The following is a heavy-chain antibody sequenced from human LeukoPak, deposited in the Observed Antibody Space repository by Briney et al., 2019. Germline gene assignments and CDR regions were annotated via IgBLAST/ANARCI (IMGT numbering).Heavy chain of an antibody. CDR1: GFTFSSYW. CDR3: AKIAETSGIYGQGYDY. D-gene: IGHD1-26*01. CDR2: IKQDGSEE. Sequence: GGSLRLSCAASGFTFSSYWMTWVRQAPGKGLEWVANIKQDGSEEYYLDSVKGRFTISRDNAKNSLYLHMISLRAEDTAVYYCAKIAETSGIYGQGYDYWGQGTLVTVSS. V-gene: IGHV3-7*03. J-gene: IGHJ4*02.